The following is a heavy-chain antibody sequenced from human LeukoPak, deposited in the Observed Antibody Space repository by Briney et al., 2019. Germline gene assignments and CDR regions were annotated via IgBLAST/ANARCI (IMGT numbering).Heavy chain of an antibody. CDR2: ISAGGDGT. CDR3: AKDSPVLTY. CDR1: GFSFSRYP. J-gene: IGHJ4*02. Sequence: GSLRLSCAASGFSFSRYPMGWVRQAPGKGLEWVSGISAGGDGTYHADPVKGRFTISRDSSKNTLYLQMSSLRAEDTAVYYCAKDSPVLTYWGQGTLVTVSS. V-gene: IGHV3-23*01.